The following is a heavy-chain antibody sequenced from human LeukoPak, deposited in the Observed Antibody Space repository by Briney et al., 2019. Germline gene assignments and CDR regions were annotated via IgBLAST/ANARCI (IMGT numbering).Heavy chain of an antibody. J-gene: IGHJ2*01. CDR3: ARAFFGSCMVRGEDDWYFDL. V-gene: IGHV3-53*01. D-gene: IGHD3-10*01. CDR2: IYSGGST. CDR1: GFTVSSNY. Sequence: GGSLRLSCAASGFTVSSNYMSWVRQAPGKGLEWVSVIYSGGSTYYADSVKGRFTISRDNSKDTLYLQMNSLRAEDTAVYYCARAFFGSCMVRGEDDWYFDLWGRGTLVTVSS.